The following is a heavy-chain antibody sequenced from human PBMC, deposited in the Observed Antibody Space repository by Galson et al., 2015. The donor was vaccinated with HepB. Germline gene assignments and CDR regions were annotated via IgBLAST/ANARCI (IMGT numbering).Heavy chain of an antibody. J-gene: IGHJ3*02. V-gene: IGHV3-21*01. CDR2: ISSSSSYI. CDR3: ARDVVAGTFDAFDI. D-gene: IGHD6-19*01. Sequence: SLRLSCAASGFTFSNYSMNWVRQAPGKGLEWVSSISSSSSYIYYADSVKGRFTISRDNAKNSLYLQMNSLRSEDTAVYYCARDVVAGTFDAFDIWGQGTMVTVSS. CDR1: GFTFSNYS.